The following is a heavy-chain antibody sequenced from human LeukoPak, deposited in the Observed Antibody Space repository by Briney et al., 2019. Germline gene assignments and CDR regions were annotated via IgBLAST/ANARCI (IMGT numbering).Heavy chain of an antibody. CDR2: ISRGSNVI. V-gene: IGHV3-21*01. CDR3: ARDKGCTNGVCYTGD. Sequence: GGSLTLSCAASGFTFSGYTMNWVRQIPGGGLEWVSSISRGSNVIYYGERVRGSFTISRDNAKNSLYLQMNSLSVEDTAVYYCARDKGCTNGVCYTGDWGQGTLVTVSS. J-gene: IGHJ4*02. CDR1: GFTFSGYT. D-gene: IGHD2-8*01.